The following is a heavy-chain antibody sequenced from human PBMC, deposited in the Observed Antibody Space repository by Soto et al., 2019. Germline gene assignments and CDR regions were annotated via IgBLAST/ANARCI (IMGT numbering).Heavy chain of an antibody. J-gene: IGHJ6*02. CDR3: ADYGDSLYYYGMDV. Sequence: SVKVSCQASGGTFSSYAISWVRQAPGQGLEWMGGIIPIFGTANYAQKFQGRVTITADESTSTAYMELSSLRSEDTAVYYCADYGDSLYYYGMDVWGQGTTVTVSS. D-gene: IGHD4-17*01. CDR1: GGTFSSYA. V-gene: IGHV1-69*13. CDR2: IIPIFGTA.